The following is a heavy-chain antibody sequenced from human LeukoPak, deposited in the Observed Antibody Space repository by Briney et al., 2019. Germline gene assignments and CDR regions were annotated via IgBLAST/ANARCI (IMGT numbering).Heavy chain of an antibody. J-gene: IGHJ5*02. CDR2: ISWNSGSI. V-gene: IGHV3-9*01. CDR1: GFTFDDYA. CDR3: AKVPCSSTSCYVGWLDP. D-gene: IGHD2-2*01. Sequence: PGGSLRLSCAASGFTFDDYAMHWVRQAPGEGLEWVSGISWNSGSIGYADSVKGRFTISRDNAKNSLYLQMNSLRAEDTALYYCAKVPCSSTSCYVGWLDPWGQGTLVTVSS.